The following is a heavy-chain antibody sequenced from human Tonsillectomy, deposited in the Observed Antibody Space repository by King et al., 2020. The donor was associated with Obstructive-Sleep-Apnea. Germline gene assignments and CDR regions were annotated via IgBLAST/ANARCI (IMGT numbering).Heavy chain of an antibody. D-gene: IGHD1-26*01. V-gene: IGHV3-30-3*01. CDR3: AKVVGPTIGGWFDP. CDR1: GFTFRSYA. CDR2: ISYDGSDK. Sequence: VQLVESGGGVVQPGRSLRLSCAASGFTFRSYAMHWVRQAPGKGLEWVAVISYDGSDKYYADSVKGRFTISRDNSKNMLYLQMNSLRAEDTAVYYCAKVVGPTIGGWFDPWGQGTRATVAS. J-gene: IGHJ5*02.